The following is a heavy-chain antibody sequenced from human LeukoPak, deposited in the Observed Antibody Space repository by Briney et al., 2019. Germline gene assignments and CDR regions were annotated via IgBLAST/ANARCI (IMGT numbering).Heavy chain of an antibody. CDR1: GGTFSSYA. CDR2: IIPNFGTA. CDR3: ATNIQTARYCSSSGCPLDY. D-gene: IGHD2-2*01. J-gene: IGHJ4*02. V-gene: IGHV1-69*05. Sequence: GASVKVSCKASGGTFSSYAISWVRQAPGQGLEWMGGIIPNFGTANYAQKFQGRVTITTDESTSTAYMELSSLRSEDTAVYYCATNIQTARYCSSSGCPLDYWGQGTLVTVSS.